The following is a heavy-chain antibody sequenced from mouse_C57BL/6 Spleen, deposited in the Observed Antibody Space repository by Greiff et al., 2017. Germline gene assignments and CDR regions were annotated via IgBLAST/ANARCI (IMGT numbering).Heavy chain of an antibody. D-gene: IGHD1-1*01. CDR3: ARGPYYYGSSLYYFDY. V-gene: IGHV1-63*01. J-gene: IGHJ2*01. Sequence: QVQLKESGAELVRPGTSVKMSCKASGYTFTNYWIGWAKQRPGHGLEWLGDIYPGGGYTNYNEKFKGKATLTADTSSSTAYMQFSSLTSEDSAIYYCARGPYYYGSSLYYFDYWGKGTTRTVSS. CDR2: IYPGGGYT. CDR1: GYTFTNYW.